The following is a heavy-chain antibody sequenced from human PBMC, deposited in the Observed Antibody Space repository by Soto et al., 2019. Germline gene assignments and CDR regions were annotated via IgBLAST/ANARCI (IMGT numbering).Heavy chain of an antibody. D-gene: IGHD1-26*01. V-gene: IGHV4-30-4*01. CDR1: GGSISSGDYY. Sequence: PSETLSLTCTVSGGSISSGDYYWSWIRQPPGKGLEWIGYIYYSGSTYYNPSLKSRVTISVDTSKNQFSLKLSSVTAADTAVYYCARVPTYGSTNYYYYGMDVWGQGTTVTVSS. J-gene: IGHJ6*02. CDR3: ARVPTYGSTNYYYYGMDV. CDR2: IYYSGST.